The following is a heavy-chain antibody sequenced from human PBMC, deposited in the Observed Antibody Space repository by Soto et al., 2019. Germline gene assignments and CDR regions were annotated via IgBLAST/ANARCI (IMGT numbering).Heavy chain of an antibody. V-gene: IGHV4-39*01. CDR3: ARQGSY. J-gene: IGHJ4*02. CDR1: GVSISDTSYY. CDR2: IYFNGKT. Sequence: QLQLQESGPGLVKPSETLSLTCNVSGVSISDTSYYWGWIRQPPGKGLEWIGTIYFNGKTFYNPSLKSRLTISVDTSKNQISLRLTSVTAADTAVYYWARQGSYWGQGTLVAVSS.